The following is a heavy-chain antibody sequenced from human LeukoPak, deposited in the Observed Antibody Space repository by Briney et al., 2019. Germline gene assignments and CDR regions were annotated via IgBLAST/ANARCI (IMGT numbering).Heavy chain of an antibody. J-gene: IGHJ5*02. CDR2: ISSSSSTI. CDR1: GFTFSSYS. Sequence: GGSLRLSCAASGFTFSSYSMNWVRQAPGKGLEWVSYISSSSSTIYYAGSVKGRFTISRDNSKNMLYLQMNSLRAEDTAVYYCAKKIPTSFDPWGQGTLVTVSS. CDR3: AKKIPTSFDP. V-gene: IGHV3-48*01.